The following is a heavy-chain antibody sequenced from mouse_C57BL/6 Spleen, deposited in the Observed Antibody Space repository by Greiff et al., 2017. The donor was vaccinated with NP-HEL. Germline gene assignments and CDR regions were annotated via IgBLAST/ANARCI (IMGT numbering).Heavy chain of an antibody. CDR2: ISSGSSTI. J-gene: IGHJ4*01. V-gene: IGHV5-17*01. CDR1: GFTFSDYG. Sequence: DVKLVESGGGLVKPGGSLKLSCAASGFTFSDYGMHWVRQAPEKGLEWVAYISSGSSTIYYADTVKGRFTISRDNAKNTLFLQMTSLRSEDTAMYYCARPGSHYAMDYWGQGTSVTVSS. CDR3: ARPGSHYAMDY.